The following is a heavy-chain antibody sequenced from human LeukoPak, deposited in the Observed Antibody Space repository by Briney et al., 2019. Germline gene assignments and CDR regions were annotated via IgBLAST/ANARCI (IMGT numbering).Heavy chain of an antibody. D-gene: IGHD3-9*01. V-gene: IGHV3-48*04. J-gene: IGHJ4*02. CDR1: GFTFNIYA. Sequence: GGSLRLSCAASGFTFNIYAMNWVRQAPGKGLEWVSYISSSGGTIYYADSVKGRFTISRDNAKNSLYLQMNSLRAEDTAVYYCARDLILTGYYKRGVSGYWGQGTLVTVSS. CDR2: ISSSGGTI. CDR3: ARDLILTGYYKRGVSGY.